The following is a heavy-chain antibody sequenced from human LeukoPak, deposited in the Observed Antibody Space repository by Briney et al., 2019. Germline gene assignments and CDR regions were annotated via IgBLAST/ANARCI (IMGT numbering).Heavy chain of an antibody. CDR1: GFTFSSYG. Sequence: GGSLRLSCAASGFTFSSYGMNWVRQAPGKGLEWVSYISSSGSTIYYADSVKGRFTISRDNAKNSLYLQMNSLRAEDTAVYYCARAGRPVAGYFDYWGQGTLVTVSS. D-gene: IGHD6-19*01. V-gene: IGHV3-48*03. CDR2: ISSSGSTI. J-gene: IGHJ4*02. CDR3: ARAGRPVAGYFDY.